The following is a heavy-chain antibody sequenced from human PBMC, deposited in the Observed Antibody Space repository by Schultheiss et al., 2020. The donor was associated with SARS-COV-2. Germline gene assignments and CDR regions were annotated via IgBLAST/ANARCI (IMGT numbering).Heavy chain of an antibody. Sequence: SETLSLTCTVSGGSISSGGYYWSWIRQHPGKGLEWIGEINHSGSTNYNPSLKSRVTISVDTSKNQFSLKLSSVTAADTAVYYCARRHDYGDYQFDYWGQGTLVTVSS. D-gene: IGHD4-17*01. J-gene: IGHJ4*02. CDR1: GGSISSGGYY. CDR2: INHSGST. CDR3: ARRHDYGDYQFDY. V-gene: IGHV4-31*03.